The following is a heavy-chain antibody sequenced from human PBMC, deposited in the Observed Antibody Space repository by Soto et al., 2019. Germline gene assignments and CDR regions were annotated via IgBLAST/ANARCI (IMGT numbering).Heavy chain of an antibody. V-gene: IGHV1-3*01. CDR1: GYILSSYN. D-gene: IGHD6-19*01. CDR3: ARGPGPGRFIAVAGDFDY. J-gene: IGHJ4*02. CDR2: INADNGNT. Sequence: GASVKVSCKASGYILSSYNMHWVRQAPGQGLERMGWINADNGNTKYAQKFQGRVTITRDTSASTAYMELSSLRSEDTAVYYCARGPGPGRFIAVAGDFDYWGQGTLVTVS.